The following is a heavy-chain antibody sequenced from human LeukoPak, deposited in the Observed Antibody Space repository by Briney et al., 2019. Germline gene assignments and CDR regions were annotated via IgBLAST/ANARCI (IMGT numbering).Heavy chain of an antibody. V-gene: IGHV3-30-3*01. D-gene: IGHD2-15*01. Sequence: GGSLRLSCAASGFTFSNYAMSWVRQAPGKGLEWVAVISYDGSNKYYADSVKGRFTISRDNSKNTLYLQMNSLRAEDTAVYYCAKGVGEFDYWGQGTLVTVSS. J-gene: IGHJ4*02. CDR3: AKGVGEFDY. CDR2: ISYDGSNK. CDR1: GFTFSNYA.